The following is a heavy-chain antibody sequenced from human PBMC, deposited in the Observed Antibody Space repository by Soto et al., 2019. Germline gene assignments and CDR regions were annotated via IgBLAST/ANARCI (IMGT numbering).Heavy chain of an antibody. J-gene: IGHJ4*02. CDR1: GYTFTSYY. Sequence: QVQLVQSGAEVKKPGASVNVSCKASGYTFTSYYMHWVRQAPGQGLEWMGIINPRGGSTTYAQKFQGRDTVTRDTSTSTVYMELSNLRSDDTAIYYCASEDCRNTNCLKGFVYWGQGTLVTVSS. CDR3: ASEDCRNTNCLKGFVY. D-gene: IGHD2-15*01. V-gene: IGHV1-46*01. CDR2: INPRGGST.